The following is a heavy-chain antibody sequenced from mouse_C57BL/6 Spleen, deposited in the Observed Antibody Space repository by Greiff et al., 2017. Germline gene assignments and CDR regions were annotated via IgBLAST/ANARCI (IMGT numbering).Heavy chain of an antibody. Sequence: DVMLVESGGGLVKPGGSLKLSCAASGFTFSSYTMSWVRQTPEKRLEWVATISGGGGNTYYPDSVKGRFTISRDNAKNTLYLQRSSLRSEDTALYYCARPDSNYEGTWFAYWGQGTLVTVSA. D-gene: IGHD2-5*01. CDR3: ARPDSNYEGTWFAY. CDR1: GFTFSSYT. J-gene: IGHJ3*01. CDR2: ISGGGGNT. V-gene: IGHV5-9*01.